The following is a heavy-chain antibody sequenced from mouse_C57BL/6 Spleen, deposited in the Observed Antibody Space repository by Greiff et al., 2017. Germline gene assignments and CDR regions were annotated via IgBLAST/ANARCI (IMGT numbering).Heavy chain of an antibody. V-gene: IGHV1-64*01. J-gene: IGHJ2*01. Sequence: QVQLQQPGAELVKPGASVKLSCKASGYTFTSYWMHWVKQRPGQGLEWIGMIHPNSGSTNYNEKFKSKATLTVDKSSSTAYMQLSSLTSEDSAVYYCARRRDTTGLFDYWGQGTTLTVSS. D-gene: IGHD1-1*01. CDR3: ARRRDTTGLFDY. CDR2: IHPNSGST. CDR1: GYTFTSYW.